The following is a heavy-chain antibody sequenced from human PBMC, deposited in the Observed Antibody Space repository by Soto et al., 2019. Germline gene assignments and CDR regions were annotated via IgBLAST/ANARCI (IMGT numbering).Heavy chain of an antibody. CDR1: GGTFSSYT. V-gene: IGHV1-69*08. CDR2: IIPILGIA. D-gene: IGHD6-13*01. Sequence: QVQLVQSGAEVKKPGSSVKVSCKASGGTFSSYTISWVRQSHGHGLEWMGRIIPILGIANYAQKFQGRVTITADNSKSTAYMELSSLRSEDTAVYYCARDRAADDAFDIWGQGTMVTVS. J-gene: IGHJ3*02. CDR3: ARDRAADDAFDI.